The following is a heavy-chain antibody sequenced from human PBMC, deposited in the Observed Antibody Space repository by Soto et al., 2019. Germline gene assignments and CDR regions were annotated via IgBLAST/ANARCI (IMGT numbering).Heavy chain of an antibody. CDR1: GGSFSGYY. V-gene: IGHV4-34*01. CDR2: INHSGST. D-gene: IGHD3-16*01. CDR3: ARGGRFSSRFDP. J-gene: IGHJ5*02. Sequence: QVQLQQWGAGLLKPSETLSLTCAVYGGSFSGYYWSWIRQPPGKGLEWIGEINHSGSTNYNPSLNSRVNISVDTSKNQFSLKLSSVTAADTAVYYCARGGRFSSRFDPWGQGTLVTVSS.